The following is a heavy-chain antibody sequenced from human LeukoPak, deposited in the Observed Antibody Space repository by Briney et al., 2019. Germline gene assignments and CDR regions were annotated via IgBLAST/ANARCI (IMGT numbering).Heavy chain of an antibody. J-gene: IGHJ4*02. Sequence: GGSLRLSCAASGFTFDNYRMSWVRQAPGKGLEWVSTVNADGGNTYYADSVKSRFTISRDNSKSTLILQMNSLRVEDTALYYCTKRVKYGGTWDHFADWGQGTLVTVSP. CDR3: TKRVKYGGTWDHFAD. CDR2: VNADGGNT. V-gene: IGHV3-23*01. CDR1: GFTFDNYR. D-gene: IGHD1-26*01.